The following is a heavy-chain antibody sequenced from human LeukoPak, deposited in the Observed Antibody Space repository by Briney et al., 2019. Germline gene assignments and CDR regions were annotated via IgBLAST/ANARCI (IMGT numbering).Heavy chain of an antibody. CDR3: VKGKGIAVTSLDY. D-gene: IGHD6-19*01. J-gene: IGHJ4*02. V-gene: IGHV3-64D*06. Sequence: PGGSLRLSCSASGFIFSNYAMHWVRQAPGKGLEYVSAISSNGGSTYYADSVKGRFTNSRDNSKNTLYLQMSSLRAEDTAVYYCVKGKGIAVTSLDYWGQGTLVTVSS. CDR2: ISSNGGST. CDR1: GFIFSNYA.